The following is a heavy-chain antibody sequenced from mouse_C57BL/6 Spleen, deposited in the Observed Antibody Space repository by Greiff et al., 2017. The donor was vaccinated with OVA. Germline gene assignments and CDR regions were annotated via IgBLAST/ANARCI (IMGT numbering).Heavy chain of an antibody. CDR2: IYPGDGDT. CDR1: GYAFSSYW. V-gene: IGHV1-80*01. J-gene: IGHJ1*03. Sequence: VQLQQSGAELVKPGASVKISCKASGYAFSSYWMNWVKQRPGKGLEWIGQIYPGDGDTNYNGKFKGKATLTADKSSSTAYMQLSSLTSEDSAVYFCARMGIYYDYDRYFDVWGTGTTVTVSS. CDR3: ARMGIYYDYDRYFDV. D-gene: IGHD2-4*01.